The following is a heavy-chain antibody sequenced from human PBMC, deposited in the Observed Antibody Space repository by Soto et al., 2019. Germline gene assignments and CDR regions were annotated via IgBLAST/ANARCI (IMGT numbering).Heavy chain of an antibody. J-gene: IGHJ4*02. D-gene: IGHD2-15*01. CDR3: PKSCPDGFCSGGRCYFDY. V-gene: IGHV3-9*01. CDR2: ISWNSNII. Sequence: EVQLVESGGSLVQPGRSLRLSCAASGFTFDDYAMHWVRRVPGKGLEWVSSISWNSNIIGYADSVKGRFTISRDNAKNTLYLQMNSLRSEDTAVYYCPKSCPDGFCSGGRCYFDYWGQGTLVTVSS. CDR1: GFTFDDYA.